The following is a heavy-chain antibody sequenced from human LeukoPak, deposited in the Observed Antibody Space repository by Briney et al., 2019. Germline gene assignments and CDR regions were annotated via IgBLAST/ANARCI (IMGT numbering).Heavy chain of an antibody. J-gene: IGHJ4*02. CDR1: GFTFSSYA. Sequence: GGSLRLSCAASGFTFSSYAMHWVRQAPGKGLEWVAVISYDGSNKYYADSVKGRFTISRDNSKNTLYLQMNSLRAEDTAVYYCARVPLLKNRDGYRVYYFDYWGQGTLVTVSS. D-gene: IGHD5-24*01. CDR3: ARVPLLKNRDGYRVYYFDY. CDR2: ISYDGSNK. V-gene: IGHV3-30*04.